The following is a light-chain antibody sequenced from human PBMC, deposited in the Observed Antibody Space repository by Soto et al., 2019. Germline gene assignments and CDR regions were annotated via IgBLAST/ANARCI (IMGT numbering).Light chain of an antibody. V-gene: IGKV1-39*01. CDR1: QSISTY. CDR3: QQSYTISVT. J-gene: IGKJ4*01. CDR2: AAS. Sequence: DIQMTQSPSSLSASVGDRVTITCRASQSISTYLNWYQQKPGKAPRLLIYAASTLQSGVPLRFSGSGSGTDFTLTISSLQPEDFATYYCQQSYTISVTFGGGTKVEIK.